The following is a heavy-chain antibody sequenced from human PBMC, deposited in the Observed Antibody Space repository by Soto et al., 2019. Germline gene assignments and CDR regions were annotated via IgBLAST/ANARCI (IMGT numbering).Heavy chain of an antibody. CDR1: GGSISSYY. CDR2: IYYSGST. Sequence: KPSETLSLTCTVSGGSISSYYWSWIRQPPGKGLEWIGYIYYSGSTNYNPSLKSRVTISVDTSKNQFSLKLSSVTAADTAVYYCARGLIVATMGFDYWGQGTLVTVSS. J-gene: IGHJ4*02. V-gene: IGHV4-59*01. D-gene: IGHD5-12*01. CDR3: ARGLIVATMGFDY.